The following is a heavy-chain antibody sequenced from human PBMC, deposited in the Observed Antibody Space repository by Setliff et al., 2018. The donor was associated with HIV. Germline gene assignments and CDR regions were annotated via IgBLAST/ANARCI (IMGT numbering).Heavy chain of an antibody. J-gene: IGHJ5*02. CDR3: ARGRKKVRGPYNWFDP. Sequence: SETLSLTCHVSGGSISNGGYYWSWIRQPPGKGLEWIGEINHSGSTNYNPSLKSRVTISVDTSKNQFSLKLSSVTAADTAVYYCARGRKKVRGPYNWFDPWGQGTLVTVSS. V-gene: IGHV4-34*01. CDR2: INHSGST. D-gene: IGHD3-10*01. CDR1: GGSISNGGYY.